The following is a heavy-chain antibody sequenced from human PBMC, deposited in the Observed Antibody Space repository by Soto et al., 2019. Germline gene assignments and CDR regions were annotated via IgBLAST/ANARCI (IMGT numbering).Heavy chain of an antibody. CDR1: EFTSSSYG. Sequence: PGGSLRLSCAASEFTSSSYGMHWVRQAPGKGLEWLSVISYDGNNKYYTDSVKGRFTISRDNSKNTLYLQMNSLRGEDTAVYYCAKDRAFWSGTHDAFDIWGQGTMVTVSS. V-gene: IGHV3-30*18. CDR3: AKDRAFWSGTHDAFDI. D-gene: IGHD3-3*01. J-gene: IGHJ3*02. CDR2: ISYDGNNK.